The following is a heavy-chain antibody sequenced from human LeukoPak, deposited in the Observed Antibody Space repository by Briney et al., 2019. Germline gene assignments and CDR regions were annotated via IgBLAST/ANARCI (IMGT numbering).Heavy chain of an antibody. J-gene: IGHJ4*02. CDR2: ISYDGSNK. CDR3: ARVVSIYYYDSSGPLDY. CDR1: GFTFSSYA. D-gene: IGHD3-22*01. Sequence: GILRLSCAASGFTFSSYAMHWVRQAPGKGLEWVAVISYDGSNKYYADSVKGRFTISRDNSKNTLYLQMNSLRAEDTAVYYCARVVSIYYYDSSGPLDYWGQGTLVTVSS. V-gene: IGHV3-30-3*01.